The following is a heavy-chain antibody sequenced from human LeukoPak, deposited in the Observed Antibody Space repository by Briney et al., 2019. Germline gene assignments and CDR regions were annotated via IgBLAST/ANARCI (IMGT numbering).Heavy chain of an antibody. D-gene: IGHD3-22*01. CDR2: INPSGGST. CDR3: ATPIGDYYDSSGAPYDAFDI. J-gene: IGHJ3*02. V-gene: IGHV1-46*01. Sequence: ASVKVSCKASGGTFSSYAISWVRQAPGQGLEWMGIINPSGGSTSYAQKFQGRVTMTRDTSTSTVYMELSSLRSEDTAVYYCATPIGDYYDSSGAPYDAFDIWGQGTMVTVSS. CDR1: GGTFSSYA.